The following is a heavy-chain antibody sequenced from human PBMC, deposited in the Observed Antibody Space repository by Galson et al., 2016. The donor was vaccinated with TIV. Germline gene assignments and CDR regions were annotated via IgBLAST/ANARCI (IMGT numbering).Heavy chain of an antibody. CDR2: INVSGGRT. V-gene: IGHV3-23*01. CDR3: TRGGGYGDVYFDF. Sequence: SLRLSCAASRFTFSSYAMSWVRQAPGKGLEWVSAINVSGGRTYYADSVKGRFTISRDNSKNTLYLQMDRLRAEDTAVYYCTRGGGYGDVYFDFWGQGSLVIVSS. CDR1: RFTFSSYA. J-gene: IGHJ4*02. D-gene: IGHD4-17*01.